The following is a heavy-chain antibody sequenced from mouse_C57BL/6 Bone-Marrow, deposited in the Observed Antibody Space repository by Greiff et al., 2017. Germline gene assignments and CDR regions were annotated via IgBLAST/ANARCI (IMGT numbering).Heavy chain of an antibody. Sequence: EVHLVESGGDLVKPGGSLKLSCAASGFTFSSYGMSWVRQTPDKRLVWVATISSGGSYTYYPDSVKGRFTISRDNAKNTLYRQMSSRKSEDTAMYYCARQGDDYGGGWYFDAWGTGTTVTVSS. D-gene: IGHD2-4*01. CDR3: ARQGDDYGGGWYFDA. CDR1: GFTFSSYG. V-gene: IGHV5-6*01. J-gene: IGHJ1*03. CDR2: ISSGGSYT.